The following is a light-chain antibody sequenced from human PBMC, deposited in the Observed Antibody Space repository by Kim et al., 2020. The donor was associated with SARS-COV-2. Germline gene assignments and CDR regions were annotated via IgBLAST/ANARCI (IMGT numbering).Light chain of an antibody. Sequence: QRVTISCSGSSSNIGSNYVYWYQQLPGTAPKLLIYRNNQRPSGVPDRFSGSKSGTSASLAISGLRSEDEADYYCAAWDDSLSGGVVFGGGTQLTVL. CDR2: RNN. CDR1: SSNIGSNY. CDR3: AAWDDSLSGGVV. V-gene: IGLV1-47*01. J-gene: IGLJ2*01.